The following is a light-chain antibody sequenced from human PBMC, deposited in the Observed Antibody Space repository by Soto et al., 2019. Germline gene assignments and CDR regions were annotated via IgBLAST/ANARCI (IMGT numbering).Light chain of an antibody. CDR1: QSVSSN. V-gene: IGKV3D-15*01. CDR3: QQYNIWPGT. CDR2: GAS. J-gene: IGKJ1*01. Sequence: EIVMTQSPATLSVSPGERATLSCRASQSVSSNLAWYQQKPGQSPRLLIYGASTRATGFPARFSGSGSGTEFTLTISSLQSEDLALYYCQQYNIWPGTFGQGTKMEIK.